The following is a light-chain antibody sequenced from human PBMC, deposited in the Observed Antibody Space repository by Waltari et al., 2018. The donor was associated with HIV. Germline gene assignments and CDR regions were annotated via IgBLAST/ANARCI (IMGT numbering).Light chain of an antibody. CDR3: MQALQTPYT. Sequence: EIVMTQSPLSLPVTPGEPASISCRASQNLLHSNGNNYLDWYLQKPGQSPQFLIYLASSRAAGVPDRFTGSGSGTDFTLKISRVEAEDVGIYYCMQALQTPYTFGQGTKLE. V-gene: IGKV2-28*01. CDR2: LAS. J-gene: IGKJ2*01. CDR1: QNLLHSNGNNY.